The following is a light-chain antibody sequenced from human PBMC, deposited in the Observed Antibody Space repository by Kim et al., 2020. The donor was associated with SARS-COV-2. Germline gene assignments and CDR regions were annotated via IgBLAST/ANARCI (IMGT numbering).Light chain of an antibody. Sequence: SGSPGQTASLTCSGDRLGDKYACWYQQQPGQSPVLVIYQDSKRPSGIPERFSGSNSGNTATLTISGTQAMDEADYYCQAWDSSTVVFGGGTQLTVL. J-gene: IGLJ2*01. V-gene: IGLV3-1*01. CDR3: QAWDSSTVV. CDR1: RLGDKY. CDR2: QDS.